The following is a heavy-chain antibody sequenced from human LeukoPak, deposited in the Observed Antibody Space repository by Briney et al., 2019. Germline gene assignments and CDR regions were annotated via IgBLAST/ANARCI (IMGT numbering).Heavy chain of an antibody. CDR1: GFTFSSYG. D-gene: IGHD3-22*01. CDR2: IRYDGSNK. Sequence: GGSLRLSCAASGFTFSSYGMHWVRQAPGKGLEWVAFIRYDGSNKYYADSVKGRFTISRDNSKNTLYLQMNSLRAEDTAVYYCAKVLYDSSGPFDYWGQGTLVTVSS. CDR3: AKVLYDSSGPFDY. J-gene: IGHJ4*02. V-gene: IGHV3-30*02.